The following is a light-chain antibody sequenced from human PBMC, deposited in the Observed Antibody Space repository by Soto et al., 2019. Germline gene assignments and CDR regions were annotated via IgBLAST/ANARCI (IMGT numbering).Light chain of an antibody. CDR1: SSDVGGYNY. CDR3: SSYAGSNNFV. J-gene: IGLJ1*01. Sequence: QSVLTQPPSASGSPGQSVTISCTGTSSDVGGYNYVSWYQQHPGKAPKLMIYEVSERPSGVPDRFSGSKSSNTASLTVSGLQAEDEAAYYCSSYAGSNNFVFGTGTKV. CDR2: EVS. V-gene: IGLV2-8*01.